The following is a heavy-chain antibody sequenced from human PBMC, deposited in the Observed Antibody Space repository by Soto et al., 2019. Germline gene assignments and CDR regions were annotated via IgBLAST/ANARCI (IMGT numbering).Heavy chain of an antibody. D-gene: IGHD6-19*01. CDR1: GFTFDDYA. Sequence: GGSLRLSCAASGFTFDDYAMHWVRQVPGKGLEWVSGISWNSGSIGYADSVKGRFTISRDNAKNSLYLQMNSLRAEDTALYYCAKDIISGYSSGNFDYWGQGTLVTVSS. J-gene: IGHJ4*02. CDR2: ISWNSGSI. V-gene: IGHV3-9*01. CDR3: AKDIISGYSSGNFDY.